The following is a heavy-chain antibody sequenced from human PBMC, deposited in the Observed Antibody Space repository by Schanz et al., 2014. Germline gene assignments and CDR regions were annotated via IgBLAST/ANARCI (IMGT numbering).Heavy chain of an antibody. CDR1: GFTFGSYA. V-gene: IGHV3-23*03. CDR3: AKSYDTSGYSGFDY. Sequence: EVRLLESGGGLVQPGGSLRLSCVGSGFTFGSYAMNWVRQAPGRGLEWVAVIYSGGSTYYADSVKGRFTISRDNSKNTLYLQMNSLRTEDTAVYFCAKSYDTSGYSGFDYWGQGTLVTVSS. CDR2: IYSGGST. J-gene: IGHJ4*02. D-gene: IGHD3-22*01.